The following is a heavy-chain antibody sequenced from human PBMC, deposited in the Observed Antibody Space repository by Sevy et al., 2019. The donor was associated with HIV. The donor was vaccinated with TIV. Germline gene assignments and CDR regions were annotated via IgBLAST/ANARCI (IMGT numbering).Heavy chain of an antibody. Sequence: ASVKVSCKASGYTFSSYGISWVRQAPGQGLEWMGWISAYTGNTNYAQKYQGRVTMTTDTSTTTAYLELRNLRSADTAVYFCARDKPQGVVIVPPAMSGGIDYWGQGTLVTVSA. V-gene: IGHV1-18*01. CDR2: ISAYTGNT. D-gene: IGHD2-2*01. J-gene: IGHJ4*02. CDR1: GYTFSSYG. CDR3: ARDKPQGVVIVPPAMSGGIDY.